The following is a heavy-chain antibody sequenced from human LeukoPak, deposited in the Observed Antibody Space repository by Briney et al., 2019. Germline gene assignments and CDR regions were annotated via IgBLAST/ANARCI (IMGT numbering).Heavy chain of an antibody. CDR2: IYYSGST. CDR3: ARDPVDTAMERYFDY. CDR1: GGSISSYY. V-gene: IGHV4-59*01. Sequence: SETLSLTCTVSGGSISSYYWSWIRQPPGKGLEWIGYIYYSGSTNYNPSLKGRVTISVDTSKNQFSLKLSSVTAADTAVYYCARDPVDTAMERYFDYWGQGTLVTVSS. D-gene: IGHD5-18*01. J-gene: IGHJ4*02.